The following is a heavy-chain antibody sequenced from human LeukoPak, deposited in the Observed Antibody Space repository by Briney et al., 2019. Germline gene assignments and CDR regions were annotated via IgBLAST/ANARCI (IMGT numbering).Heavy chain of an antibody. J-gene: IGHJ3*02. CDR1: GFTFSSYG. CDR3: ARGYGGNSGGFDI. D-gene: IGHD4-23*01. Sequence: PGGSLRLSCGASGFTFSSYGMHWVRQAPGKGLEWVAVIWYDGSNEYYADSVKGRFTISRDNSKNTVYLRMDSLRAEDTAVYYCARGYGGNSGGFDIWGQGTTVTVSS. V-gene: IGHV3-33*01. CDR2: IWYDGSNE.